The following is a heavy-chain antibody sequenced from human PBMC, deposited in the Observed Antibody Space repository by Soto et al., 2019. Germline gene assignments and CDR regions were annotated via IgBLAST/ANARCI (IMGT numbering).Heavy chain of an antibody. CDR3: PGAPIVARLWSGLAY. V-gene: IGHV4-61*01. Sequence: SETLSLTCTVSGGSVSTGSYYWTWIRQPPGKGLEWIGHIYYSGSTNYNTSLKSRVTISLDTSRNQYSLKLSSVTAEDTAEYYCPGAPIVARLWSGLAYWGKGSLVPV. J-gene: IGHJ4*02. CDR2: IYYSGST. D-gene: IGHD6-6*01. CDR1: GGSVSTGSYY.